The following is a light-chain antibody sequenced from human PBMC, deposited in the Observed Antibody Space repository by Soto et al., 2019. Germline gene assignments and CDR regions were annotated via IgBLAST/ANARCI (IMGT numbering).Light chain of an antibody. Sequence: EIVLTQSPATLSLSPGERATLSCRASRGIDTYLAWYQQKRGQAPSLLIYDASNRTTGIPARFSGGGSGTDCTLSISSLETDDCAFYYFQQRSSWPLTFGGGTKVEIK. CDR1: RGIDTY. CDR2: DAS. J-gene: IGKJ4*01. CDR3: QQRSSWPLT. V-gene: IGKV3-11*01.